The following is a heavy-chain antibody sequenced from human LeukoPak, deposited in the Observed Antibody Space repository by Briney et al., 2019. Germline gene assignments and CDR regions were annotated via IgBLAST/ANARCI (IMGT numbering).Heavy chain of an antibody. CDR1: GDSVSSNSAA. J-gene: IGHJ6*04. D-gene: IGHD3-9*01. CDR2: TYYRSKWYN. Sequence: SQTLSLTCAISGDSVSSNSAAWNWIRQSPSRGLEWLGRTYYRSKWYNDYAVAVKSRITINPDTSKNQFSLQLISVTPEDTAVYYCARDLYYDILTGDYYYYGMDVWGKGTTVTVSS. CDR3: ARDLYYDILTGDYYYYGMDV. V-gene: IGHV6-1*01.